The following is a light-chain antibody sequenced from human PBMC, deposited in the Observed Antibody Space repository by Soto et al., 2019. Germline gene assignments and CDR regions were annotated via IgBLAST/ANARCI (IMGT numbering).Light chain of an antibody. CDR1: QTISTY. V-gene: IGKV1-39*01. J-gene: IGKJ2*01. CDR2: AAS. Sequence: DIQRTQSPPSLSASVGDRVTITCRASQTISTYLNWYQQKPGKAPKLLIYAASTLQSGVPSRFSGSGSGTDFTLTISSLQPEDFATYYCQQSHGIPYTFGQGTKLESK. CDR3: QQSHGIPYT.